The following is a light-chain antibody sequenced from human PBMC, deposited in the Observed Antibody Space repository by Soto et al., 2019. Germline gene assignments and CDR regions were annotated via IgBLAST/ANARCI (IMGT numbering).Light chain of an antibody. CDR2: GAS. V-gene: IGKV3-20*01. J-gene: IGKJ5*01. Sequence: EIVLTHSPGTLSLSLWEIATLSCGTSQTIGSTSLAWYQQKPGQAPRLLIYGASTRATGIPDRFSGSESGTDFTLTISRLEPEDFVVYYCQQYGSSPFTFGHGTRLEIK. CDR3: QQYGSSPFT. CDR1: QTIGSTS.